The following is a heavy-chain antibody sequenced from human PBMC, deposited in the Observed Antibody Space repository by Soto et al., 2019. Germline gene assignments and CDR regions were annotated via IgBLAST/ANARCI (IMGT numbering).Heavy chain of an antibody. J-gene: IGHJ4*02. CDR1: GYTFTSYG. CDR3: ARAYDFWSGQSFDY. V-gene: IGHV1-18*01. Sequence: VSVKVSCKASGYTFTSYGISWVRQAPGQGLEWMGWISAYNGNTNYAQKLQGRVTMTTDTSTSTAYMELRSLRSDDTAVYYCARAYDFWSGQSFDYWGQGTLVTVSS. CDR2: ISAYNGNT. D-gene: IGHD3-3*01.